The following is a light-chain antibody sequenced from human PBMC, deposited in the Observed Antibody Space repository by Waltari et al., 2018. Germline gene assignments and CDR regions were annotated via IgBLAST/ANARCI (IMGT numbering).Light chain of an antibody. CDR2: SAS. Sequence: DIQVTQSPSSLSASVGDRVTITCRASQSISRFLNWYQQKPGKAPKLLIYSASILPSGVPSRFGGSGSGTDFTLNISSLEPEDFATYFCQQTDTSPSTFGQGTKLDFK. CDR1: QSISRF. J-gene: IGKJ2*01. V-gene: IGKV1-39*01. CDR3: QQTDTSPST.